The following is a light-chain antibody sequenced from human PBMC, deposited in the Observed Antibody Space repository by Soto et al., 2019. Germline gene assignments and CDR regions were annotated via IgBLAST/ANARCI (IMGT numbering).Light chain of an antibody. Sequence: EIVLPQSPGTLSLSPGERAALSCRASQSISSSYLAWYQQKPCQAPRLLIYGPSSRATGIPARFSGSGSGTDFTLTISSVEPEDFAVYYCQRRSNWITFGQGTGLE. CDR2: GPS. CDR1: QSISSSY. J-gene: IGKJ5*01. CDR3: QRRSNWIT. V-gene: IGKV3D-20*02.